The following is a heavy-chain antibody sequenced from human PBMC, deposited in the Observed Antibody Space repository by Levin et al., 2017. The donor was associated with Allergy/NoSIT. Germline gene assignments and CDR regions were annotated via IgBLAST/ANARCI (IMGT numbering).Heavy chain of an antibody. J-gene: IGHJ4*02. CDR2: IRHDESER. CDR1: GFTISDYW. D-gene: IGHD6-19*01. CDR3: ARDEFASGWYPTSDY. V-gene: IGHV3-7*01. Sequence: ETLSLTCAASGFTISDYWMSWFCQTPGKGLEWVANIRHDESERYYVESVQGRFTISRDNAKNLIYLQMNSLTAEDTATYYCARDEFASGWYPTSDYWGQGTLVTVSS.